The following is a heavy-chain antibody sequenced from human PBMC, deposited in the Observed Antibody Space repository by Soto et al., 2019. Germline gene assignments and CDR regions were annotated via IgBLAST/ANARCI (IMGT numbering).Heavy chain of an antibody. J-gene: IGHJ4*02. V-gene: IGHV3-23*01. CDR2: ISSGGDT. Sequence: DVQLLESGGGLVQPGGSQRLSCAASGFTFSNHAMGWVRQAPGKGLEWFSAISSGGDTYYADSVKGRFTVSRDNSKNTLDLQMNSLTAEDTAIYYCAKGSGGGRPYYFDYWGQGTLVTVSS. CDR1: GFTFSNHA. CDR3: AKGSGGGRPYYFDY. D-gene: IGHD2-15*01.